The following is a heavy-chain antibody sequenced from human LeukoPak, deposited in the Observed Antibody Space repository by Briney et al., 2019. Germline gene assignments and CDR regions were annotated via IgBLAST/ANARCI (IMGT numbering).Heavy chain of an antibody. V-gene: IGHV4-61*01. J-gene: IGHJ6*03. Sequence: SETLSLTCTVSGGSISSSSYYWGWIRQPPGKGLKWIGNIYYSGYTTYSPSLRSRVTISVDTSKNQLSLELSSVTAADTAVYYCARETSQKGAHYMDVWGKGTTITISS. D-gene: IGHD3-16*01. CDR3: ARETSQKGAHYMDV. CDR2: IYYSGYT. CDR1: GGSISSSSYY.